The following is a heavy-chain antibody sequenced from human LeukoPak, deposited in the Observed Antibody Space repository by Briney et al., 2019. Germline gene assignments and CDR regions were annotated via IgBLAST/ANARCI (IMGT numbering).Heavy chain of an antibody. CDR1: GGSISSGGYY. J-gene: IGHJ5*02. CDR3: ARDVFYGGNSGVSWFDP. CDR2: IYYSGST. V-gene: IGHV4-61*08. Sequence: PSETLSLTCTVPGGSISSGGYYWSWIRQHPGKGLEWIGYIYYSGSTNYNPSLKSRVTISVDTSKNQFSLKLSSVTAADTAVYYCARDVFYGGNSGVSWFDPWGQGTPVTVSS. D-gene: IGHD4-23*01.